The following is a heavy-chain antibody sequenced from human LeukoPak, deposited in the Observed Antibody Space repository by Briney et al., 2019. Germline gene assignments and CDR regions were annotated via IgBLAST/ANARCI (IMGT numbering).Heavy chain of an antibody. CDR3: ARRRGSFDY. Sequence: PSETLSLTCAVYGGSFSGYYWSWTRQPPGKGLEWIGEINHSGSTNYNPSLKSRVTISVDTSKNQFSLKLSSVTAADTAVYYCARRRGSFDYWGQGTLVTVSS. CDR2: INHSGST. J-gene: IGHJ4*02. V-gene: IGHV4-34*01. D-gene: IGHD6-25*01. CDR1: GGSFSGYY.